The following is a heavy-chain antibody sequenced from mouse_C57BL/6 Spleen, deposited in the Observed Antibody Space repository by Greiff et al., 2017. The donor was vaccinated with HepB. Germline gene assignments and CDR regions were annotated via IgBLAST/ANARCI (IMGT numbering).Heavy chain of an antibody. J-gene: IGHJ3*01. CDR2: IRLKSDNYAT. CDR3: TDPSWFAY. CDR1: GFTFSNYW. V-gene: IGHV6-3*01. Sequence: EVMLVESGGGLVQPGGSMILSCVASGFTFSNYWMNWVRQSPEKGLEWVAQIRLKSDNYATLYAESVKGRFTISRDDSKTSVYLQMNNLRAEDTGIYYCTDPSWFAYWGQVTLVTVSA.